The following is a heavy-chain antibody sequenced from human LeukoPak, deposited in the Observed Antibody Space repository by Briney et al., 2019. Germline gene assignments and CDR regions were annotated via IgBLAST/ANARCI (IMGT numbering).Heavy chain of an antibody. CDR2: IYQSGIT. D-gene: IGHD6-19*01. J-gene: IGHJ4*02. CDR1: GDSISRGNY. V-gene: IGHV4-4*02. Sequence: SETPSLTCGVSGDSISRGNYWNWGRQPPGKGPGGVGDIYQSGITNYNPSLKSRVTMSVDKSKNEFSLKLDSVTAADTAVYYCARDPRPRGGWFYFDYWGQGILVTVSS. CDR3: ARDPRPRGGWFYFDY.